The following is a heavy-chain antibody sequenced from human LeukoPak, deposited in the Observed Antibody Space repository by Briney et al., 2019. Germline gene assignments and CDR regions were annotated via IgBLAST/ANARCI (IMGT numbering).Heavy chain of an antibody. Sequence: SETLSLTCAVYGGSFSGYYWSWIRQPPGKGPEWIGEINHSGSTNYNPSLKSRVTISVDTSKNQFSLKLSSVTAADTAVYYCARVPIAAALDYWGQGTLVTVSS. CDR2: INHSGST. CDR3: ARVPIAAALDY. CDR1: GGSFSGYY. D-gene: IGHD6-13*01. J-gene: IGHJ4*02. V-gene: IGHV4-34*01.